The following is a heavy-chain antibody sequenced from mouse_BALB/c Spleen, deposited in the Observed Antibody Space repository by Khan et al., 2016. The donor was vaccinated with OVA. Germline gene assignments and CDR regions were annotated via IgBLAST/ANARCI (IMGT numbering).Heavy chain of an antibody. V-gene: IGHV2-6-4*01. Sequence: QVQLKESGPGLVAPSQSLSITCTVSGFSLSRYNIHWVRQPPGKGLDWLGMIWGDGGKDYNSTLNSRLSISKDNSTSQIFLKMNSLQTDDTAMYYCARAYYTYDCYYAMDYWGQGTSVTVSS. CDR1: GFSLSRYN. J-gene: IGHJ4*01. CDR3: ARAYYTYDCYYAMDY. CDR2: IWGDGGK. D-gene: IGHD2-14*01.